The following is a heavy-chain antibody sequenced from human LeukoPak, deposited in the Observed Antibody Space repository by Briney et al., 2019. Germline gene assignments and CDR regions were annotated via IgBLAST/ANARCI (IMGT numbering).Heavy chain of an antibody. CDR1: GFTFSSYV. CDR3: ARGGQSKYDSSGYLNYFDY. Sequence: AGGSLRLSCAASGFTFSSYVTYWVRQAPGKGLEYVSSISSNGGSTYYANSVKGRFTISRDNSKNTLYLQMGSLRAEDMAVYYCARGGQSKYDSSGYLNYFDYWGQGTLVTVSS. J-gene: IGHJ4*02. CDR2: ISSNGGST. V-gene: IGHV3-64*01. D-gene: IGHD3-22*01.